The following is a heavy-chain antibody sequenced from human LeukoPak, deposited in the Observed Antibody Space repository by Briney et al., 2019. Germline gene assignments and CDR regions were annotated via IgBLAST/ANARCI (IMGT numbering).Heavy chain of an antibody. J-gene: IGHJ5*02. CDR3: AKALYSSSSDMVDDWFDP. Sequence: GGSLALSCAASGFTVSSNLMTWVRQSPGRGLEWLSSSYSAGATYYADSVKGRFTISRDHSNNSVSLQMTNLRVEDTAIYYCAKALYSSSSDMVDDWFDPWGQGTLVTVSS. CDR1: GFTVSSNL. V-gene: IGHV3-53*01. CDR2: SYSAGAT. D-gene: IGHD6-6*01.